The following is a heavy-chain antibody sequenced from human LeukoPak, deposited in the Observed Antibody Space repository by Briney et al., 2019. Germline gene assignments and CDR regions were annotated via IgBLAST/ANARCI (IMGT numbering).Heavy chain of an antibody. CDR1: GFTFNSHT. CDR2: ISGTSTYI. CDR3: ARGYSESSGRYAFHI. V-gene: IGHV3-21*01. D-gene: IGHD3-22*01. Sequence: GGSLRLSCAASGFTFNSHTMNWVRQAPGKGLEWVSSISGTSTYIYYADLVKGRFTISRDYAENSLYLQMNSLRAEDTAVYYCARGYSESSGRYAFHIWGQGTMVTVSS. J-gene: IGHJ3*02.